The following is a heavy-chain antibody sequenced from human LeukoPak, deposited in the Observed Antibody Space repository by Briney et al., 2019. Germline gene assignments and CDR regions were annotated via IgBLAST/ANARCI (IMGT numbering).Heavy chain of an antibody. J-gene: IGHJ4*02. Sequence: GGSLRLSCAASGFTFSSYAMHWVRQAPGKGLEWVAVISYDGSNKYYADSVKGRFTISRDNSKNMVDLYMSNLKIEDTAVYYCARDSWGFDFWGQGTLVTVSS. CDR3: ARDSWGFDF. CDR2: ISYDGSNK. V-gene: IGHV3-30*04. D-gene: IGHD7-27*01. CDR1: GFTFSSYA.